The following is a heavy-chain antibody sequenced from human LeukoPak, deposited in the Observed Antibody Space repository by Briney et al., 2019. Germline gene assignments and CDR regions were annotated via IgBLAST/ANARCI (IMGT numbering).Heavy chain of an antibody. V-gene: IGHV4-30-4*08. CDR2: IYYSGST. Sequence: KPSETLSLTCTVSGGSISSYYWSWIRQPPGKGLEWIGYIYYSGSTYYNPSLKSRVTISVDTSKNQFSLKLSSVTAADTAVYYCARVGSYYYDYYMDVWGKGTTVTVSS. D-gene: IGHD2-21*01. J-gene: IGHJ6*03. CDR1: GGSISSYY. CDR3: ARVGSYYYDYYMDV.